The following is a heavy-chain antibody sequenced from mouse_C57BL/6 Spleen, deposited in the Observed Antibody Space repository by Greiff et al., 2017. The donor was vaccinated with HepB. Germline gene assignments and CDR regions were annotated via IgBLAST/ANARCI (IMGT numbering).Heavy chain of an antibody. J-gene: IGHJ3*01. Sequence: VQLQQSGAELVKPGASVKLSCKASGYTFTEYTIHWVKQRSGQGLEWIGWFYPGSGSIKYNEKFKDKATLTADKSSSTVYMGLSRLTSEDSAVYFCDRHEREVLYYGNDGAWLAYWGQGTLVTVSA. CDR3: DRHEREVLYYGNDGAWLAY. CDR2: FYPGSGSI. V-gene: IGHV1-62-2*01. CDR1: GYTFTEYT. D-gene: IGHD2-2*01.